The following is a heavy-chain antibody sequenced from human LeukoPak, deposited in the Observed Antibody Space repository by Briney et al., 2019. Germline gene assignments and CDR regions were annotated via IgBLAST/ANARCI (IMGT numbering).Heavy chain of an antibody. CDR3: ARGGLQAGGSARNDY. CDR2: ISSSGTT. CDR1: GFIFSDYY. Sequence: GGSLRLSCAASGFIFSDYYMSWVRQAPGKGLEWVSYISSSGTTYYADSVRGRFTISRDNAQNSLYIQMNSLRVDDTAVYYCARGGLQAGGSARNDYWGQGTLVTVSS. V-gene: IGHV3-69-1*01. D-gene: IGHD3-16*01. J-gene: IGHJ4*02.